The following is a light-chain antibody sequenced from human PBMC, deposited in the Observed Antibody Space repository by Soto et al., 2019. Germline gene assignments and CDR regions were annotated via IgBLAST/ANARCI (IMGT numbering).Light chain of an antibody. CDR3: SSFTSSRTRV. CDR1: SSDVGGYNY. CDR2: RVS. J-gene: IGLJ1*01. Sequence: QSALTQPASVSGSPGQSITISCTGTSSDVGGYNYVSWYQQHPGKAPKLMIYRVSNRPSGVSNRFSGSKSGNTASLTISGLQAEDEADYYCSSFTSSRTRVFGTGTKLTVL. V-gene: IGLV2-14*01.